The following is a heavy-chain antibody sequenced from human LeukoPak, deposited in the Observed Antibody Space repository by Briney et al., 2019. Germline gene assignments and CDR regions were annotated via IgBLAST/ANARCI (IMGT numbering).Heavy chain of an antibody. Sequence: GGSLRLFCATSGFSFSEPWMIWARQAPGKGLDWVGRIKNKVDGSTRDYAAPVKGRFTISRDDSKNTLYLQMNGLRTEDTAVYYCSAFSHSWGEGNPVTVSS. CDR2: IKNKVDGSTR. CDR3: SAFSHS. V-gene: IGHV3-15*01. CDR1: GFSFSEPW. J-gene: IGHJ4*02.